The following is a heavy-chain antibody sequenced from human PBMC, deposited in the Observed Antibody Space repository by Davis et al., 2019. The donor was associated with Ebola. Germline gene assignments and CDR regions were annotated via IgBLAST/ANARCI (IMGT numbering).Heavy chain of an antibody. V-gene: IGHV1-2*06. CDR1: GYRFTDFS. J-gene: IGHJ6*04. Sequence: ASVKVSCKGSGYRFTDFSIHWVRQAPGQGLEWMGRISPHSGATNYAQKFQGRVTMARDRSRSSVYMDLTRLKSDDTAVYYCARDLGGPVFHFFYGLDLWGKGTTVTVSS. CDR3: ARDLGGPVFHFFYGLDL. D-gene: IGHD3-16*01. CDR2: ISPHSGAT.